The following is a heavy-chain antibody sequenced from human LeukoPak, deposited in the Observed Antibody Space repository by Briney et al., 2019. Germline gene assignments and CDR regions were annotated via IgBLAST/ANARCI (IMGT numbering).Heavy chain of an antibody. CDR1: GGSIRNDDYD. CDR2: IYYRGNT. J-gene: IGHJ5*02. Sequence: PSETLSLTCTVSGGSIRNDDYDWSWIRQSPGKGLEWMGYIYYRGNTYYNPSLKSRLTISVDTSKSQFSLKLSSVTAADTAVYFCARFWSGYPQNWLDPWGQGTLVTVSS. D-gene: IGHD3-3*01. V-gene: IGHV4-30-4*01. CDR3: ARFWSGYPQNWLDP.